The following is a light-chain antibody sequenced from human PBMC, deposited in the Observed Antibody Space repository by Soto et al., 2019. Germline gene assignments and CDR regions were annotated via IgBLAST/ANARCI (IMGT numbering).Light chain of an antibody. V-gene: IGKV3-11*01. J-gene: IGKJ1*01. CDR2: GAS. CDR3: QQHSHWPPWT. CDR1: ENVRAF. Sequence: EVVLRQSPATLSLSPGERATLSCRASENVRAFVDWYQQKPGQAPTLLIYGASNRATGIPARFSGSGSGTDFTLTISNLEPEDFAVYYCQQHSHWPPWTFGQGTKVDIK.